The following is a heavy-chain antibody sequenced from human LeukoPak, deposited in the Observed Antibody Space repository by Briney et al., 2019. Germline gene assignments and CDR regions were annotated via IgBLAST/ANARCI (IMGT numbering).Heavy chain of an antibody. Sequence: HPGGSLRLSCAASGFTFSSYWMHWVRQAPGKGLVWVSRINTDGSSTSYADSVKGRFTISRDNAKNTLYLQMNSLRAEDTAVYYCAREGLDQDAFDIWGQGTMVTVSS. D-gene: IGHD1-1*01. V-gene: IGHV3-74*01. CDR1: GFTFSSYW. J-gene: IGHJ3*02. CDR3: AREGLDQDAFDI. CDR2: INTDGSST.